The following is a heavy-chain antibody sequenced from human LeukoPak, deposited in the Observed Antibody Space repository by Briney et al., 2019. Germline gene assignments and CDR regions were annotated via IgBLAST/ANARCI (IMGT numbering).Heavy chain of an antibody. D-gene: IGHD6-19*01. CDR1: GDSISSYY. CDR3: ARDSSGWSYGAFDI. CDR2: IYYSGST. V-gene: IGHV4-59*01. Sequence: SETLSLTCTVSGDSISSYYWSWIRQPPGKGPEWIGYIYYSGSTNYNPSLKSRVTISVDTSKNQFSLKVNSVTAADTAVYYCARDSSGWSYGAFDIWGQGTMVTVSS. J-gene: IGHJ3*02.